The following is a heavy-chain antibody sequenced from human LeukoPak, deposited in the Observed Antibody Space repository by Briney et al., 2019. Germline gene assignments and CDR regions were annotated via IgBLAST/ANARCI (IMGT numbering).Heavy chain of an antibody. Sequence: GGSLRLSCAASGFTFSSYVMSWVRQAPGKGLEWVSAISGSGGSTYYADSVKGRFTISRDNSKNTLYLQMNSLRAEGTAVYYCAKSIAAAGIGWFDPWGQGTLVTVSS. CDR1: GFTFSSYV. D-gene: IGHD6-13*01. CDR2: ISGSGGST. CDR3: AKSIAAAGIGWFDP. V-gene: IGHV3-23*01. J-gene: IGHJ5*02.